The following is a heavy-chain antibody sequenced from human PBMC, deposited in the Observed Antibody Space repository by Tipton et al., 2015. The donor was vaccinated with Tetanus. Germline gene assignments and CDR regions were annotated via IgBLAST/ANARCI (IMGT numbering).Heavy chain of an antibody. Sequence: TLSLTCTVSGGSISSYYWSWIRQPPGKGLEWIGYIYYSGSTNYNPSLKSRVTISVDTSKNQFSLKLSSVTAADTAVYYCARGGIAAAGGGLDYLGQGTLVTVSS. V-gene: IGHV4-59*01. CDR1: GGSISSYY. J-gene: IGHJ4*02. D-gene: IGHD6-25*01. CDR2: IYYSGST. CDR3: ARGGIAAAGGGLDY.